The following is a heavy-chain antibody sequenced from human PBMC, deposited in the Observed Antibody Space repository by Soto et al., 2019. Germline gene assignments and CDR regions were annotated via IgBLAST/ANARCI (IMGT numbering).Heavy chain of an antibody. J-gene: IGHJ4*02. CDR1: GFTFSSYA. CDR3: AKDQRSSWYYFDY. CDR2: ISATGGST. D-gene: IGHD6-13*01. Sequence: PGGSLRLSCAASGFTFSSYAMSWVRQAPGKGLEWVSAISATGGSTYYTDSVKGRFTISRDNSKNTLFLQMNNLRAEDTAVYHCAKDQRSSWYYFDYWGQGT. V-gene: IGHV3-23*01.